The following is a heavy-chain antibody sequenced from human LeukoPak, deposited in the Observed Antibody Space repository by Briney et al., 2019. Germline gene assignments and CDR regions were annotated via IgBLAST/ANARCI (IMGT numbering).Heavy chain of an antibody. J-gene: IGHJ6*02. CDR2: VNHSGST. D-gene: IGHD1-20*01. CDR3: ARDRPHNWNQYYYYYYGMDV. CDR1: GGSFSGYY. V-gene: IGHV4-34*01. Sequence: SETLSLTCAVYGGSFSGYYWSWIRQPPGKGLEWIGEVNHSGSTNYNPSLKSRVTISVDTSKNQFSLKLSSVTAADTAVYYCARDRPHNWNQYYYYYYGMDVWGQGTTVTVSS.